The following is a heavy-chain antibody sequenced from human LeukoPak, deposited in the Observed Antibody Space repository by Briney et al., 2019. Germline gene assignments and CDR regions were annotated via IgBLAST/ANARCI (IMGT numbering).Heavy chain of an antibody. J-gene: IGHJ2*01. D-gene: IGHD6-13*01. CDR2: FDPEDGET. V-gene: IGHV1-24*01. CDR3: ATLIAAAGTGPWYFDL. CDR1: GYTLTELS. Sequence: ASVKVSCKVSGYTLTELSMHWVRQAPGKGPEWMGGFDPEDGETIYAQKFQGRVTMTEDTSTDTAYMELSSLRSEDTAVYYCATLIAAAGTGPWYFDLWGRGTLVTVSS.